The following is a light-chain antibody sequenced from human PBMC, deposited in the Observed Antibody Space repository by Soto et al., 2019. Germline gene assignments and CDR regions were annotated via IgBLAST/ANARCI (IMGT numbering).Light chain of an antibody. Sequence: ELVLTQSPGTLSLSPGERATLSCRASQSVSSSYLAWYQQKLGQAPRVLIYGASTRAAGIPARFSGSGSGTEFILTISSLQSEDFAVYYCQHYHGWPITFGQGTRLEI. CDR3: QHYHGWPIT. J-gene: IGKJ5*01. V-gene: IGKV3-15*01. CDR2: GAS. CDR1: QSVSSSY.